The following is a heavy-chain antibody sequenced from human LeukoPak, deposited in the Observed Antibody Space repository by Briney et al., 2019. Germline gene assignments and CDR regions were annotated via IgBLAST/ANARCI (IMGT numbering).Heavy chain of an antibody. CDR2: VYHSGNT. V-gene: IGHV4-31*03. CDR3: ARDWNGLRFDP. CDR1: GGPINSGSSY. D-gene: IGHD1-1*01. Sequence: SETLSLTCTVSGGPINSGSSYWTWLRQHPEKGLEWIGYVYHSGNTYYNPSLKSRATTSIDTSKSQFSLTLNSVTAADTAVYFCARDWNGLRFDPWGQGILVTVSS. J-gene: IGHJ5*02.